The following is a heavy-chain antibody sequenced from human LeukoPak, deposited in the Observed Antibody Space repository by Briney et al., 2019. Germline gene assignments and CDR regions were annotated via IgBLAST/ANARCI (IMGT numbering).Heavy chain of an antibody. D-gene: IGHD6-13*01. CDR3: AKDKHSSSWYDFQH. V-gene: IGHV3-43*02. Sequence: GGSLRLSCAASGLTFDDYAMHWVRHAPGKGLEWVSLISGDGGSTYCADSVKGRFTISRDNSKNSLYLQMNSLRTEDTALYYCAKDKHSSSWYDFQHWGQGTLVTVSS. CDR1: GLTFDDYA. J-gene: IGHJ1*01. CDR2: ISGDGGST.